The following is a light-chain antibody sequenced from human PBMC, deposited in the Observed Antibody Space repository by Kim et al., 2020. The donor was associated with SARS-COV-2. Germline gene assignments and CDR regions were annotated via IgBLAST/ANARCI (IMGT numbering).Light chain of an antibody. J-gene: IGKJ1*01. CDR1: QSISSW. Sequence: SASVGDSATNPRRTLQSISSWLACYQQKPGTAPMLMIYEASSLESGVPSRFSGSGSGTEFTLTISSLQPDDFATYYCQQYNSYWTFGQGTKVEIK. CDR3: QQYNSYWT. CDR2: EAS. V-gene: IGKV1-5*01.